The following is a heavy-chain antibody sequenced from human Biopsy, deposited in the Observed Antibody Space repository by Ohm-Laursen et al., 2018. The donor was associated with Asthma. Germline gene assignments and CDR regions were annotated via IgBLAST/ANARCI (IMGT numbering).Heavy chain of an antibody. CDR1: RFTFSSYA. CDR3: AKESRRDGYNRRNYYFDY. J-gene: IGHJ4*02. Sequence: SLRLSCTASRFTFSSYAMSWVRQAPGKGPEWVSAISGSGGSTYYADSVKGRFTISRDNSKNTLYLQMNSLRAEDTAVYYCAKESRRDGYNRRNYYFDYWGQGTLVTVSS. V-gene: IGHV3-23*01. D-gene: IGHD5-24*01. CDR2: ISGSGGST.